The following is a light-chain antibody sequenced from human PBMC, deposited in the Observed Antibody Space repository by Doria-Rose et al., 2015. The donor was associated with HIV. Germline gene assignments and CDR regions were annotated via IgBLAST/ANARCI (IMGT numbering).Light chain of an antibody. CDR2: AVS. CDR3: QQSNSAPPT. J-gene: IGKJ3*01. CDR1: QSLSRV. Sequence: DSLVTLPPSSLSAPVGDRVITTCPPSQSLSRVLIWYQQKPGPAPYLLISAVSTLEGGVPTRFSGGGSGAVSPLTINSLHPDDFASYYRQQSNSAPPTFGPGTKVEI. V-gene: IGKV1-39*01.